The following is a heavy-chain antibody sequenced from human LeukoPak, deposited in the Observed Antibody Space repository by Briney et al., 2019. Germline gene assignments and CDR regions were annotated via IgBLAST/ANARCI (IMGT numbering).Heavy chain of an antibody. J-gene: IGHJ4*02. CDR3: AREGFEDQNDEAYYFDY. V-gene: IGHV1-18*01. CDR1: GYTFTSYG. Sequence: GASVKVSCKASGYTFTSYGISWVRQAPGQGLEWMGWISAYNGNTNYAQKLQGRVTMTTDTSTSTAYMELSRLRSDDTAVYYCAREGFEDQNDEAYYFDYWGQGTLVTVSS. D-gene: IGHD1-1*01. CDR2: ISAYNGNT.